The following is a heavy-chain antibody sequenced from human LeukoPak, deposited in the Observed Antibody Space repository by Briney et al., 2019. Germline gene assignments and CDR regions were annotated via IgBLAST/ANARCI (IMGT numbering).Heavy chain of an antibody. CDR1: GGSISSYY. V-gene: IGHV4-59*08. J-gene: IGHJ5*02. CDR2: IYYSGST. CDR3: ARQKGFRLIAVAGPRWFDP. Sequence: SETLSLTCTVSGGSISSYYWSWIRQPPGKGLEWIGYIYYSGSTNYNPSLKSRVTISVDTSKNQFSLKLSSVTAADTAVYYCARQKGFRLIAVAGPRWFDPWGQGTLVTVSS. D-gene: IGHD6-19*01.